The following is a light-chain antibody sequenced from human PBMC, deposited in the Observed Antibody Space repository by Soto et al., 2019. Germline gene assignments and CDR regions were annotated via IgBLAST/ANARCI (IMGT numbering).Light chain of an antibody. CDR3: LQHYSYPWT. Sequence: DIQMAQSPCALSASLVYGFTITCLASQSISSWLAWYQQKPGKAPKLLIYDASNLETGVPSRFSGSGSGTEFTLTISSMQPEDFATYYCLQHYSYPWTFGLGTKVDIK. CDR2: DAS. CDR1: QSISSW. J-gene: IGKJ1*01. V-gene: IGKV1-5*01.